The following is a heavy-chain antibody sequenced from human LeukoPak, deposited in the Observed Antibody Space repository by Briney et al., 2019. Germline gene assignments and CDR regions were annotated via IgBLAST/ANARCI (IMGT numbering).Heavy chain of an antibody. CDR3: AELGITMIGGV. V-gene: IGHV3-30*04. Sequence: PGGSLRLSCAASGFTSRNYGMHRVRQAPGKGLEWVALISFDEIKKNYGDSVEGRFTISRDNSKNTLYLQMDSLRAEDTAVYYCAELGITMIGGVWGKGTTVTISS. CDR1: GFTSRNYG. J-gene: IGHJ6*04. D-gene: IGHD3-10*02. CDR2: ISFDEIKK.